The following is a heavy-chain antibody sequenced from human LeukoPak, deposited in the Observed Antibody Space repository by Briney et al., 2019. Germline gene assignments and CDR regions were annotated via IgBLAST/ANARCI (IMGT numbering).Heavy chain of an antibody. V-gene: IGHV3-66*01. J-gene: IGHJ5*02. CDR2: IYSGGST. D-gene: IGHD3-3*01. Sequence: GGSLRLSCAASGFTVSSNYMSWVRQAPGKGLEWVSVIYSGGSTYYADSVKGRFTISRDNSKNTLCLQMNSLRAEDTAVYYCARDRSGDDDFWSGCYTNYSDPWGQGTLVTVSS. CDR1: GFTVSSNY. CDR3: ARDRSGDDDFWSGCYTNYSDP.